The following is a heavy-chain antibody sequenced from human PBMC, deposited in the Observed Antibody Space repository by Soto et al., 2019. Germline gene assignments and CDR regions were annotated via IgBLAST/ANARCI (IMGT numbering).Heavy chain of an antibody. CDR3: ERARYWNLDS. J-gene: IGHJ4*02. Sequence: SDPLSLTCVLSDSSIPRDICWRWVRPPPGKGLEWIAEFDHSKGDLYGPSFRSRVTVSADLFDHKLFLELHSVDIADTAGYYFERARYWNLDSWGQGPRVTVSS. CDR2: FDHSKGD. D-gene: IGHD1-1*01. CDR1: DSSIPRDIC. V-gene: IGHV4-4*02.